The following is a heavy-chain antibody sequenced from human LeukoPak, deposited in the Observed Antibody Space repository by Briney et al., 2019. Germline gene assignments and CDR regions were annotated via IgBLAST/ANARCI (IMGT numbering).Heavy chain of an antibody. CDR3: ARAEGYCSSTSCSDYYYYMDV. V-gene: IGHV1-18*01. J-gene: IGHJ6*03. CDR1: GYTFTSYG. Sequence: ASVRVSCKASGYTFTSYGISWVRQAPGQGLEWMGWISAYNGNTNYAQKLQGRVTMTTDTSTSTAYMELRSLRSDDTAVYYCARAEGYCSSTSCSDYYYYMDVWGKGTTVTVSS. CDR2: ISAYNGNT. D-gene: IGHD2-2*01.